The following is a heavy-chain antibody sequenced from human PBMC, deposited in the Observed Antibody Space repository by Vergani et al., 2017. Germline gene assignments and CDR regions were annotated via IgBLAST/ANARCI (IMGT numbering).Heavy chain of an antibody. V-gene: IGHV5-51*01. CDR1: EYSFGNYW. J-gene: IGHJ4*02. Sequence: EVELVPSGPEMRKPGESLKISCKGSEYSFGNYWIGWVRQMPGKGLEWMGIIYPADSDTRYNPSFQGQVTISADKSISTAFLQWDSLKASDTALYYCARHTTYTDSWGQGTLVTVSS. CDR3: ARHTTYTDS. CDR2: IYPADSDT. D-gene: IGHD1-1*01.